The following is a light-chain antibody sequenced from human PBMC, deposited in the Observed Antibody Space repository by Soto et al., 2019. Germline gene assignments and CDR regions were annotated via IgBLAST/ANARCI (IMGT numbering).Light chain of an antibody. CDR2: GAS. Sequence: EIVLTQSPGTLSLSPGERATLSCRASQSVTSYLAWYQQKPGQAPRRLIYGASSRATGIPDRFSGSGSGTDFTLTISRLEPEDFAVYYCQQYRSSPPLTFGGGTKVAIK. CDR3: QQYRSSPPLT. CDR1: QSVTSY. J-gene: IGKJ4*01. V-gene: IGKV3-20*01.